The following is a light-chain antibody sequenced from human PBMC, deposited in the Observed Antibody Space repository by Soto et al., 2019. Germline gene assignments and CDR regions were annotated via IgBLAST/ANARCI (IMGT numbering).Light chain of an antibody. V-gene: IGKV3-20*01. CDR3: QHYGTSAL. CDR1: ESVSDSY. CDR2: AS. J-gene: IGKJ3*01. Sequence: EIVLTQSPGTLSLSPGERATLSCRASESVSDSYLAWYQQKPGQAPRLLIYASSRATGIPDRFSGSGSGTDFTLSISRLEPEYFAVYSCQHYGTSALFGPGTKVEIK.